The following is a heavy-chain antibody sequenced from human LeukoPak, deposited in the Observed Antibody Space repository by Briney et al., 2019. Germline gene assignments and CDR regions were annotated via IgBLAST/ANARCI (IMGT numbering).Heavy chain of an antibody. Sequence: GGSLRLSCAASGSTFSSYWMSWVRQAPGKGLEWVANIKQDGSEKYYVDSVKGRFTISRDNAKNSLYLQMNSLRAEDTAVYYCARVPLWSDYFDYWGQGTLVTVSS. CDR2: IKQDGSEK. D-gene: IGHD3/OR15-3a*01. CDR1: GSTFSSYW. J-gene: IGHJ4*02. V-gene: IGHV3-7*01. CDR3: ARVPLWSDYFDY.